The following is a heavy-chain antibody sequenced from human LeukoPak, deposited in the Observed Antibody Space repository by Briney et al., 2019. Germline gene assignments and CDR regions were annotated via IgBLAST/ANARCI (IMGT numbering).Heavy chain of an antibody. CDR3: ARGAMATTPFFDY. CDR2: IYYNGST. J-gene: IGHJ4*02. Sequence: SETLSLTCTVSGGSIGLYHWTWIRQPPGKGLEWIGYIYYNGSTKYNQSLKSRVTISLDTSKNQFSLKLTSLTAADTAVYYCARGAMATTPFFDYWGQGTLVTVSS. D-gene: IGHD5-24*01. CDR1: GGSIGLYH. V-gene: IGHV4-59*01.